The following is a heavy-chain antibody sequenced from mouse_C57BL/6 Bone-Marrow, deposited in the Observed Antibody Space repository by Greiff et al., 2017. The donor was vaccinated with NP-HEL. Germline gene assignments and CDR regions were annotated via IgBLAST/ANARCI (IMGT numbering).Heavy chain of an antibody. Sequence: EVQLVESGGGLVKPGGSLKLSCAASGFTFSSYTMSWVRQTPEKRLEWVATISGGGGNTYYPDSVNGRFTISRDNAKNTLYLQMSSLRSEDTALYYCARAPSTVVAPFDYWGQGTTLTVSS. CDR2: ISGGGGNT. J-gene: IGHJ2*01. CDR3: ARAPSTVVAPFDY. D-gene: IGHD1-1*01. CDR1: GFTFSSYT. V-gene: IGHV5-9*01.